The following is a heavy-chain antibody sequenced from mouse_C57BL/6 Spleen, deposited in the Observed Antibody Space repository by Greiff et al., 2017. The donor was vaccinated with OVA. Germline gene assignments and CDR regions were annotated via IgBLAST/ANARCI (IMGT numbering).Heavy chain of an antibody. J-gene: IGHJ3*01. CDR3: ATLYYDSDSFAY. Sequence: QVQLQQPGAELVKPGASVKLSCKASGYTFTSYWMHWVKQRPGQGLEWIGMIHPNSGSSNYNEKLKSKATLTVDKSSSTAYMQLSSLTSEDAAVYYCATLYYDSDSFAYWGQGTLVTVSA. V-gene: IGHV1-64*01. D-gene: IGHD2-4*01. CDR1: GYTFTSYW. CDR2: IHPNSGSS.